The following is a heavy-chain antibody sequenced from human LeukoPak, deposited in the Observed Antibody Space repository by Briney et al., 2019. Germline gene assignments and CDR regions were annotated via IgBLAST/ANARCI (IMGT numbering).Heavy chain of an antibody. CDR2: ISSRGDST. CDR3: VKGPRPDITVAHTVEN. J-gene: IGHJ4*02. V-gene: IGHV3-23*01. CDR1: GFIFSNYA. D-gene: IGHD6-19*01. Sequence: GGSLRLSCAASGFIFSNYAMSWVRQVPGRGLEWVSTISSRGDSTYVTDSVKGRFTISRDNSKNSLYLQMNTVRAEDTAVYYCVKGPRPDITVAHTVENWGQGTLVTVSS.